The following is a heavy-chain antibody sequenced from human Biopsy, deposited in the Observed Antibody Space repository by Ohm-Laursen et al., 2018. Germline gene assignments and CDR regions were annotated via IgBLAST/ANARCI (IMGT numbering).Heavy chain of an antibody. CDR3: ARDRIAYCTATSCDNFGLDV. D-gene: IGHD2-8*02. J-gene: IGHJ6*02. CDR1: SASINLYY. CDR2: INHSGHT. V-gene: IGHV4-59*01. Sequence: PGTLSLTWTVSSASINLYYWGWIRQSPGKGLEWIGYINHSGHTNYNPSLKSRLTMSVDTSKNQFSLKLTSVTAADTAVYYCARDRIAYCTATSCDNFGLDVWGQGTTVTVSS.